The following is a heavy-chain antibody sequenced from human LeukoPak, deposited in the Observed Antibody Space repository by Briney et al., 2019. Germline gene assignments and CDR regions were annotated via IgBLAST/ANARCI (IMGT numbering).Heavy chain of an antibody. Sequence: SETLSLTCTVSGGSISSYYWSWIRQPPGKGLEWIGYIYYSGSTNYNPSLKSRVTISVDTSKNQFSLKLSSVTAADTAVYYCARGLSQGYFDYWGQGTLVTVSS. CDR2: IYYSGST. CDR1: GGSISSYY. J-gene: IGHJ4*02. CDR3: ARGLSQGYFDY. V-gene: IGHV4-59*08.